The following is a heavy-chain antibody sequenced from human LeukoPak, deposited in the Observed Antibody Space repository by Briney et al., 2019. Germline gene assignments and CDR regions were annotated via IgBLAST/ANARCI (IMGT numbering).Heavy chain of an antibody. J-gene: IGHJ6*02. V-gene: IGHV3-23*01. CDR1: GFTFSSYA. CDR3: AKECSGGSCYSAGQSYYYGMDV. D-gene: IGHD2-15*01. CDR2: ISGSGAST. Sequence: GGSLRLSCAASGFTFSSYAMSWVRQAPGKGLEWVSAISGSGASTYYADSVRGRFTISRDNSKNTLYLHMSGLRAEDTAAYYCAKECSGGSCYSAGQSYYYGMDVWGQGTTVTVSS.